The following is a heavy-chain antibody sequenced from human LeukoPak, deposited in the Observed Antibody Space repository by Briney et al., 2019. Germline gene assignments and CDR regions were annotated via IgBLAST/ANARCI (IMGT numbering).Heavy chain of an antibody. V-gene: IGHV3-48*04. CDR3: ARSLSGYDPLSAF. J-gene: IGHJ1*01. CDR1: GFTFSSYS. Sequence: SGGPLRLSCEVSGFTFSSYSMTWVRQVPGKGLEWIAYMTATSNTFYYADSVKGRFTISRDNARNSLFLQMNSLTVEDTAVYYCARSLSGYDPLSAFWGQRTLVTVSS. CDR2: MTATSNTF. D-gene: IGHD5-12*01.